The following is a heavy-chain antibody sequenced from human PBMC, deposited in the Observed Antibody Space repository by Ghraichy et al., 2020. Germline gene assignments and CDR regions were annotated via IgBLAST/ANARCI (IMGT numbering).Heavy chain of an antibody. CDR1: GYTFSAYG. CDR2: ISGSNGNS. J-gene: IGHJ3*02. CDR3: ARNGSGRPLEGALYI. D-gene: IGHD1-26*01. Sequence: ASVKVSCKASGYTFSAYGITWVRQAPGQGLEWMGWISGSNGNSKYGRNVEGRVTMTTDTSTRTAYMELRSLRSDDTAMYYCARNGSGRPLEGALYIWGQGTIVTVS. V-gene: IGHV1-18*01.